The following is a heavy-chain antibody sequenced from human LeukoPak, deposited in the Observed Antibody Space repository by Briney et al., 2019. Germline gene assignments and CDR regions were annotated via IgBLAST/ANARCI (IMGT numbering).Heavy chain of an antibody. CDR2: ISSSSTYI. CDR3: ARDLSTGGASDY. J-gene: IGHJ4*02. Sequence: KTGGSLRLSCGASGFTFSSYTLSWVRQAPGKGLEWVSTISSSSTYIYYADSVKGRITISRDNAKNSLSLQMNSLRAEDTAVYYCARDLSTGGASDYWGQGTLVTVSS. D-gene: IGHD3-16*01. V-gene: IGHV3-21*01. CDR1: GFTFSSYT.